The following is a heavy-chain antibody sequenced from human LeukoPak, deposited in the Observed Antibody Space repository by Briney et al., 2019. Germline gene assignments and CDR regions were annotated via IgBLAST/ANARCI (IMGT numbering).Heavy chain of an antibody. V-gene: IGHV3-48*03. CDR1: GFTFSSYE. CDR2: ISSSGSTI. CDR3: ARDPRGSGY. D-gene: IGHD1-26*01. Sequence: PGGSLRLSCAATGFTFSSYEMNWVRQAPGKGLEWVSYISSSGSTIYYADSVKGRFAISRDNAKNSLYLQMNSLRAEDTAVYYCARDPRGSGYWGQGTLVTVSS. J-gene: IGHJ4*02.